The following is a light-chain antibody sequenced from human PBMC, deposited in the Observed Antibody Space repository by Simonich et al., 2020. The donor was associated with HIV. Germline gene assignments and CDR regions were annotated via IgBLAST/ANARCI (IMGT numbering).Light chain of an antibody. V-gene: IGKV4-1*01. Sequence: DIVMTQSPDSLAVSLGERATINCKSRQSILYRSKNKNYLAWYQQKPGQPPKLLIYWASTLASGVPDRISGSWSGTDFTLTITSLQAEDVAVYYCQQYYTTPYTFGQGTKLEIK. CDR2: WAS. CDR1: QSILYRSKNKNY. J-gene: IGKJ2*01. CDR3: QQYYTTPYT.